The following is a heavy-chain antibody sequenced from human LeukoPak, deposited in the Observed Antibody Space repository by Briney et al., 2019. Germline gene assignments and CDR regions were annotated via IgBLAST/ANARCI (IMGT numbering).Heavy chain of an antibody. CDR2: IAHDGTR. Sequence: PETLSLTCGDSGGSIDSTNYWSWVRQAPGKGLGWIGEIAHDGTRNYNPSLRSRVAMSFDRANNYFSLSLTAVTAADTALYYCPRENRPFCPFAFWGQGVMVTASS. D-gene: IGHD2/OR15-2a*01. CDR1: GGSIDSTNY. J-gene: IGHJ4*02. V-gene: IGHV4-4*03. CDR3: PRENRPFCPFAF.